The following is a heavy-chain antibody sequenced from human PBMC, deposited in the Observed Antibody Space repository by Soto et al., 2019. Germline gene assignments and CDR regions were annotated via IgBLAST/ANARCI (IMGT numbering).Heavy chain of an antibody. J-gene: IGHJ4*02. CDR2: VNPNNGDT. V-gene: IGHV1-8*01. D-gene: IGHD3-10*01. CDR1: GYTFSNYD. CDR3: AKVSRKGSAIDFDY. Sequence: QVQLVQSGAELKKPGASVKVSCKASGYTFSNYDMNWVRQATGQGPEWIGWVNPNNGDTGYAQKFQGRVTLTTDISTTTAYMELTSRRSDDTAIYYCAKVSRKGSAIDFDYWGQGTLITVSS.